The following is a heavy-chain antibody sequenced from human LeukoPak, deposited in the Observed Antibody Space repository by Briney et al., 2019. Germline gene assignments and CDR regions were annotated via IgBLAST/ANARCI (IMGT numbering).Heavy chain of an antibody. V-gene: IGHV3-74*01. CDR3: VRDLSFSPDS. CDR2: ISPDGSYT. Sequence: PGGSLRLSCAASGFTFSSSWMHWVRQVPGKGLVWVSHISPDGSYTDYADSVKGRFIISRDNAKNTMSLQMNSLRAEDTAVYYCVRDLSFSPDSWGQGTLASVSS. CDR1: GFTFSSSW. J-gene: IGHJ4*02.